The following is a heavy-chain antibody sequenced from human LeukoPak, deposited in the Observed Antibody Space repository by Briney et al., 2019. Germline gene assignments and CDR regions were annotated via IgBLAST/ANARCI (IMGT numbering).Heavy chain of an antibody. CDR2: IDPSDSNT. Sequence: KRGESLRISCTASGYTFTGCWISWVGRVPGKDLEWMGRIDPSDSNTYYRPSFQGHVTISADRSISTAYLQWTSLKASDTAMYYCARLRVGDLMSNAFDSWGEGTMVTVAS. J-gene: IGHJ3*02. CDR1: GYTFTGCW. D-gene: IGHD3-10*01. CDR3: ARLRVGDLMSNAFDS. V-gene: IGHV5-10-1*01.